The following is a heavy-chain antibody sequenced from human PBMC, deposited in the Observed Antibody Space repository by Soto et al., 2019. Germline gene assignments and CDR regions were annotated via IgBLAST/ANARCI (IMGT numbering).Heavy chain of an antibody. CDR3: ARHFNLRGFAP. J-gene: IGHJ5*02. V-gene: IGHV4-59*08. CDR1: GGSISSYY. CDR2: IYYSGST. Sequence: PSETLSLTCTVSGGSISSYYWSWIRQPPGKGLEWIGYIYYSGSTNYNPSLKSRVTISVDTSKNQFSLKLSSVTAADTAVYYCARHFNLRGFAPWGRETLVTVS.